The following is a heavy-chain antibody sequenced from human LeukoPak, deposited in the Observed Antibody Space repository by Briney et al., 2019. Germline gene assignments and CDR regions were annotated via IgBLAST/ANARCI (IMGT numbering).Heavy chain of an antibody. D-gene: IGHD6-19*01. CDR3: AKDLYNSGWYGYFDY. Sequence: GGSLRLSCAASGFTFSSYAMTWVRQAPGKGLEWVSAISDDGASTFYADSVKGRFTISRDNSMDTLSLQMNSLRAEDTAAYYCAKDLYNSGWYGYFDYWGQGTLVTVSS. J-gene: IGHJ4*02. V-gene: IGHV3-23*01. CDR2: ISDDGAST. CDR1: GFTFSSYA.